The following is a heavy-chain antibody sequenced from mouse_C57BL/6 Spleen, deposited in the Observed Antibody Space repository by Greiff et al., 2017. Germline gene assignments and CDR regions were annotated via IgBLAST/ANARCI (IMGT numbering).Heavy chain of an antibody. D-gene: IGHD4-1*01. Sequence: QVQLQQPGTELVKPGASVKLSCKASGYTFTSYWMHWVKQRPGQGLEWIGNIDPSNGGTNYNEKFKSKATLTVDKSSSTAYMQLSSLTSEDSAVYYCAKANWDVKNFDYWGQGTTLTVSS. V-gene: IGHV1-53*01. J-gene: IGHJ2*01. CDR2: IDPSNGGT. CDR1: GYTFTSYW. CDR3: AKANWDVKNFDY.